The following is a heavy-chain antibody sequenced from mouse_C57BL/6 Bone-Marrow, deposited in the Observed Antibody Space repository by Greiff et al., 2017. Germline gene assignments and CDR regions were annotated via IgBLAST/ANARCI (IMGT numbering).Heavy chain of an antibody. J-gene: IGHJ2*01. D-gene: IGHD1-1*01. CDR1: GFTFSDYY. Sequence: EVKLVESEGGLVQPGSSMKLSCTASGFTFSDYYMAWVRQVPEKGLEWVANINYDGSSTYYLDSLKSRFIISRDNAKNILYLQMSSLKSEDTATYYCARDRHYYGSSYRFDYWGQGTTLTVSS. CDR3: ARDRHYYGSSYRFDY. V-gene: IGHV5-16*01. CDR2: INYDGSST.